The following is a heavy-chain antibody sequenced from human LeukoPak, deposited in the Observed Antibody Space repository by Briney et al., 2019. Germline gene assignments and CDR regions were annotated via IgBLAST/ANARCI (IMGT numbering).Heavy chain of an antibody. Sequence: SETLSLTCTVSGVSISTYYWSWIRQPPGKGLEWIGYIYSSGTTNYNPSLKSRVTISVDTSKNQFSLKLSSVTAADTAVYYCARYIGYSYGSLYFDYWGQGTLVTVSS. V-gene: IGHV4-4*08. CDR1: GVSISTYY. J-gene: IGHJ4*02. D-gene: IGHD5-18*01. CDR2: IYSSGTT. CDR3: ARYIGYSYGSLYFDY.